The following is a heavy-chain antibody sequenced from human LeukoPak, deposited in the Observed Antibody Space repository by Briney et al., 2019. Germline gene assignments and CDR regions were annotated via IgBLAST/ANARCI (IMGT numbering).Heavy chain of an antibody. CDR1: GFTFSSYG. V-gene: IGHV3-23*01. Sequence: GGSLRLSCAASGFTFSSYGMSWVRQAPGKGLEWVSAISGSGGSTYYADSVKGRFTISRDNSKNTLYLQMSSLRAEDTAVYYCAKNLRGLWFGELLFWGQGTLVTVSS. CDR2: ISGSGGST. D-gene: IGHD3-10*01. J-gene: IGHJ4*02. CDR3: AKNLRGLWFGELLF.